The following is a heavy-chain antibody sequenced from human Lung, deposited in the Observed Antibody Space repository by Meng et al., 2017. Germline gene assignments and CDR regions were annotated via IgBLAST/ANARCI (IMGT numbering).Heavy chain of an antibody. CDR1: GGSFSDYY. J-gene: IGHJ4*02. D-gene: IGHD4-11*01. CDR2: INHSGST. V-gene: IGHV4-34*01. Sequence: SGALSLTCVISGGSFSDYYWSWIRQPPGKGLEWIGEINHSGSTNYNPSLESRATISVDTSQNNLSLKLSSVTAADSAVYYCARGPTTMAHDFDYWGQGTLVTVSS. CDR3: ARGPTTMAHDFDY.